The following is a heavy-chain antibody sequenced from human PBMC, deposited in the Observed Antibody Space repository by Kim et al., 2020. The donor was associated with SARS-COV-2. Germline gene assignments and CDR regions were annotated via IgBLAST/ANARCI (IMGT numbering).Heavy chain of an antibody. CDR2: IKSKINGGTT. D-gene: IGHD2-21*02. J-gene: IGHJ5*02. Sequence: GGSLRLSCAASGFTFSNAWMNWVRQAPGKGLEWVGRIKSKINGGTTGYAAPVKGRFTISRDDSKNTLYLQMSSLKTEDTAVYYCTSDLGVYCGGDCYSRAWGLGTPVTVSS. V-gene: IGHV3-15*01. CDR1: GFTFSNAW. CDR3: TSDLGVYCGGDCYSRA.